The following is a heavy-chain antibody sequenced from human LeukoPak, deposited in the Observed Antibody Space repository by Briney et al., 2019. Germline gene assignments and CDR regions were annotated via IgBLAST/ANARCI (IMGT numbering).Heavy chain of an antibody. Sequence: GVYLRLSCTASGFTFSSYAMTWVRQAPGKGLECVSVISGIGTTTYYADSVKGRFTISRDNSKNTLFLQMNSLRVEDTATYYCTKKRTTSVTDWFDPWGQGTLVTVSS. CDR1: GFTFSSYA. D-gene: IGHD4-17*01. CDR2: ISGIGTTT. V-gene: IGHV3-23*01. J-gene: IGHJ5*02. CDR3: TKKRTTSVTDWFDP.